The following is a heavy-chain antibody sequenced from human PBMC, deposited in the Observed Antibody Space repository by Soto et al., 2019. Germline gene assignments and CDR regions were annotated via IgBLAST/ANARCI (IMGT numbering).Heavy chain of an antibody. V-gene: IGHV3-30-3*01. CDR2: ISHDGTNQ. CDR1: GFTFSKYS. Sequence: QVHLVESGGGVVQPGRSLRLSCAASGFTFSKYSMHWVRQAPGKGLEWVAVISHDGTNQKYAYSVKGRFTTSRDNFKNTLALQMNMLRATATDLYYCARGWVDQLPHVDFDHWGQGTLVTVSS. D-gene: IGHD2-2*01. J-gene: IGHJ4*02. CDR3: ARGWVDQLPHVDFDH.